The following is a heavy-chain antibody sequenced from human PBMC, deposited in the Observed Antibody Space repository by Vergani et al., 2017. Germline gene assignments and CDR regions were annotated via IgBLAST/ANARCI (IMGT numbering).Heavy chain of an antibody. V-gene: IGHV1-2*02. CDR2: INPNSGGT. CDR3: ARDLDDCYGSGSYSGAGDY. CDR1: GYTFTGYY. D-gene: IGHD3-10*01. J-gene: IGHJ4*02. Sequence: QVQLVQSGAEGKKPGASVKVSCKASGYTFTGYYMHWVRQAPGQGLEWMGWINPNSGGTNYAQKFQGRVTMTRDTSISTAYMELSRLRSDDTAVYYWARDLDDCYGSGSYSGAGDYWGQGTLVTVSS.